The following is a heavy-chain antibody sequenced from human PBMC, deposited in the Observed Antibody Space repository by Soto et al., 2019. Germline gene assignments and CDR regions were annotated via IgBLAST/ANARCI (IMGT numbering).Heavy chain of an antibody. D-gene: IGHD4-17*01. V-gene: IGHV2-5*02. CDR2: IYWDDDK. Sequence: SGPTLVNPAQTLTLTCTFSGFSLSTSGVSVGWIRQPPGKALDWLALIYWDDDKRYSPSLKIRLTITKDTSKNQVVLIMTNMDPVDTATYYCAHIKSPTVTTAAEYFQHWGQGILVTVSS. CDR3: AHIKSPTVTTAAEYFQH. J-gene: IGHJ1*01. CDR1: GFSLSTSGVS.